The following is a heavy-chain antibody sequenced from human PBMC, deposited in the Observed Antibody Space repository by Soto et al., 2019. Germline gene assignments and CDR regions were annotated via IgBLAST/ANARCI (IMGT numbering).Heavy chain of an antibody. CDR3: ARDRSSGTNGMDV. CDR1: GDSVSINSAA. Sequence: SQTLSLTCAISGDSVSINSAAWNLIRQSPSRGLEWLGRTYYRSKWYNDYAVSVKSRITINPDTSKNQLSLQLNSVTPEDTAVYYCARDRSSGTNGMDVWGQGTTVTVSS. D-gene: IGHD6-19*01. J-gene: IGHJ6*02. CDR2: TYYRSKWYN. V-gene: IGHV6-1*01.